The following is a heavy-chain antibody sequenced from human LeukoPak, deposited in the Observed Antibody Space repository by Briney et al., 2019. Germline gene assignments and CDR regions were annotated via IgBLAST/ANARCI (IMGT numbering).Heavy chain of an antibody. CDR3: AKRGTTGVQEAFDI. J-gene: IGHJ3*02. CDR1: GFTFSSSA. D-gene: IGHD2-8*01. V-gene: IGHV3-23*01. Sequence: GGSLRLSCAASGFTFSSSAMSWVRQAPGKGLEWVSAVSGSGASTYYADSVKGRFTISRDNSKNTLYLQMNSLRAEDTAVYYCAKRGTTGVQEAFDIWGQGTMVPVSS. CDR2: VSGSGAST.